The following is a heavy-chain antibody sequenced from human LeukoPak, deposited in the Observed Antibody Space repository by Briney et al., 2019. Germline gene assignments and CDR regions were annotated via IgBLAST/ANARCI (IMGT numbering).Heavy chain of an antibody. D-gene: IGHD3-9*01. CDR2: ISSSSSTI. CDR3: ARENYDILTGYHPRSFYYYGMDV. Sequence: GGSLRLSCAASGFTFSSYSMNWVRQAPGKGLEWVSYISSSSSTIYYADSVKGRFTISRDNAKNSLYLQMNSLRAEDTAVYYCARENYDILTGYHPRSFYYYGMDVWGQGTTVTASS. V-gene: IGHV3-48*04. CDR1: GFTFSSYS. J-gene: IGHJ6*02.